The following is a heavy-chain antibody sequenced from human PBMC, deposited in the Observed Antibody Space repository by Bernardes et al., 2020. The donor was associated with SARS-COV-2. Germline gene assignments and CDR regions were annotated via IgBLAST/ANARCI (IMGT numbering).Heavy chain of an antibody. D-gene: IGHD2-2*03. CDR1: GYTFTSYD. CDR3: ARRGLGIVVSTNWFDP. J-gene: IGHJ5*02. Sequence: ASVKVSCKASGYTFTSYDINWVRQATGQGLEWMGWMNPNSGNTGYAQKFQGRVTMTRNTSISTAYMELSSLRSEDTAVYYCARRGLGIVVSTNWFDPWGQGTLVTGSS. CDR2: MNPNSGNT. V-gene: IGHV1-8*01.